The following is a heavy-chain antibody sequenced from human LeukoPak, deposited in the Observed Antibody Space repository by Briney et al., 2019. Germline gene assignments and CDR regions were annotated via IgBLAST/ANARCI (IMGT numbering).Heavy chain of an antibody. J-gene: IGHJ4*02. CDR3: ARDRKVYSGSYYGVDY. CDR1: GFTFSSYW. D-gene: IGHD1-26*01. CDR2: IKQDGSEK. V-gene: IGHV3-7*01. Sequence: GGSLRLSCAASGFTFSSYWMSWVRQAPGKGLEWVANIKQDGSEKYYVDSVKGRFTISRDNSKNTLYLQMNSLRAEDTAVYYCARDRKVYSGSYYGVDYWGQGTLVTDSS.